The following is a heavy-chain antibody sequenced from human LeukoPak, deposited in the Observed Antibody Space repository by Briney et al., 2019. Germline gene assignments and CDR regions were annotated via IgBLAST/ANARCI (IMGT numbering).Heavy chain of an antibody. CDR1: GYTFTSYG. CDR3: ARGLGYDSWSGYSPGYYFDY. Sequence: ASVKVSCKASGYTFTSYGISWVRQAPGQGLEWMGWISAYNGNTNYAQKLQGRVTMTTDTSTSTAYMELRSLRSDDTAVYYCARGLGYDSWSGYSPGYYFDYWGQGTLVTVSS. D-gene: IGHD3-3*01. V-gene: IGHV1-18*01. CDR2: ISAYNGNT. J-gene: IGHJ4*02.